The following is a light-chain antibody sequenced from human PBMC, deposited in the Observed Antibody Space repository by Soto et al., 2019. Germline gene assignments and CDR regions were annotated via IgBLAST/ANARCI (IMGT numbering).Light chain of an antibody. J-gene: IGKJ5*01. CDR1: QSVSSSY. CDR2: GES. V-gene: IGKV3-20*01. CDR3: QQHGSSQIT. Sequence: GHLSRSTDQKAILSCKTSQSVSSSYLAWYQQKPGQAPRLLIYGESRGGTGIRDGFTGSRFGSDFDLSLTGLVLADFGGYYCQQHGSSQITFGLGTRLEIK.